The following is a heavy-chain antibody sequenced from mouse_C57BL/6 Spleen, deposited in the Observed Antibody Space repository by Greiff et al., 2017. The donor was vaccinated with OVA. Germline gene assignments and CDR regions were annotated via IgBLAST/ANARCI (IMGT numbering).Heavy chain of an antibody. D-gene: IGHD3-1*01. CDR3: TKQPVDY. V-gene: IGHV14-4*01. J-gene: IGHJ2*01. CDR2: IDPENGDT. CDR1: GFNIKDDY. Sequence: EVKLMESGAELVRPGASVKLSCTASGFNIKDDYMHWVKQRPEQGLEWIGWIDPENGDTESASKFQGKATITADTSSNTAYLQLSSLTSEDTAVYYCTKQPVDYWGQGTTLTVSS.